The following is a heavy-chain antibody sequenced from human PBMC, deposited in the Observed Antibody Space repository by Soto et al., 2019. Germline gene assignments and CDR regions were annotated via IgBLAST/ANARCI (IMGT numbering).Heavy chain of an antibody. Sequence: GGSLRLSCAASGFTFSGYAMHWVRQAPGKGLEWVTVIAADGRDKHYEDSVKGRFTISRDNAKNTLYLQMNSLRAEDTAVYYCAKVGDYDYIWGSYRQDYYYYYMDGWGKGTKVTVSS. CDR2: IAADGRDK. J-gene: IGHJ6*03. V-gene: IGHV3-30*18. D-gene: IGHD3-16*02. CDR3: AKVGDYDYIWGSYRQDYYYYYMDG. CDR1: GFTFSGYA.